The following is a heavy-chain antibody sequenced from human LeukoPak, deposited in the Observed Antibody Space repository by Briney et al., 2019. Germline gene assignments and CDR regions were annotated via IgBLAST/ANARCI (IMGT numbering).Heavy chain of an antibody. CDR2: ISYDGSNK. V-gene: IGHV3-30*03. Sequence: GGCLRLSCAASGFTFNSYGMHWGRQAPGKGLEWVAVISYDGSNKYYADSVKGRFAISRDNSKNTLYLQMNSLRDEDTAVYYCAREYCSGGSCYRRQYYFDYGGGGNLDTVSS. D-gene: IGHD2-15*01. CDR3: AREYCSGGSCYRRQYYFDY. CDR1: GFTFNSYG. J-gene: IGHJ4*02.